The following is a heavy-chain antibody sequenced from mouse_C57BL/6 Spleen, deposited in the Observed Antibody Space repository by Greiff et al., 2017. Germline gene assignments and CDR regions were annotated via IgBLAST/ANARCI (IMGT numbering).Heavy chain of an antibody. D-gene: IGHD1-1*01. J-gene: IGHJ4*01. V-gene: IGHV1-80*01. CDR1: GYAFSSYW. CDR3: ARGWVVATRGYAMDY. Sequence: VQLQQSGAELVKPGASVKISCKASGYAFSSYWMNWVKQRPGKGLEWIGQIYPGDGDTNYNGKFKGKDTLTADKSSSTAYMQLSSLTSEDSAVYFCARGWVVATRGYAMDYWGQGTSVTVSS. CDR2: IYPGDGDT.